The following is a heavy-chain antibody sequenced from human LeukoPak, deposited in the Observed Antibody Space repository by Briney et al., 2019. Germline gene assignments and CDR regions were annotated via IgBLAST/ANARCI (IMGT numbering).Heavy chain of an antibody. CDR3: AKSRIMGATHAEYFQH. J-gene: IGHJ1*01. CDR2: ISYDGSNK. D-gene: IGHD1-26*01. V-gene: IGHV3-30*18. CDR1: GFTFSSYG. Sequence: GRSLRLSCAASGFTFSSYGMHWVRQAPGKGLEWVAVISYDGSNKYHADSAKGRFTISRDNSKNTLYLQLNSLRAEDTAVYYCAKSRIMGATHAEYFQHWGQGTLVTVSS.